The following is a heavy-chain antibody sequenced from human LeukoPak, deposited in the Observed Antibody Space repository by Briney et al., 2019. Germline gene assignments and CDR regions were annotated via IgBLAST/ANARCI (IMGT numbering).Heavy chain of an antibody. CDR2: INNSGST. V-gene: IGHV4-34*01. CDR1: GGSFSGYY. D-gene: IGHD2-2*01. Sequence: SETLSLTCAVYGGSFSGYYWSWIRQPPGKGLEWISDINNSGSTKYYPSLKSRVIISVDPSKNQFSLKLSSVTAADTAVYYCARRQSPRYCSSTSCYPPYYYMDVWGKGTTVTVSS. CDR3: ARRQSPRYCSSTSCYPPYYYMDV. J-gene: IGHJ6*03.